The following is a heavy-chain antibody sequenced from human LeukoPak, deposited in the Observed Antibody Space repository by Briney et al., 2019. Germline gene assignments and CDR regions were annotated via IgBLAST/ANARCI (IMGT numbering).Heavy chain of an antibody. J-gene: IGHJ4*02. D-gene: IGHD6-19*01. CDR3: AKNVKSSGWYSDY. CDR2: ISDSGTIT. CDR1: GFTFGSYA. V-gene: IGHV3-23*01. Sequence: GGSLRLSCAASGFTFGSYAMTWVRQAPGRGLEWVSGISDSGTITYYAASVKGRFTISRDNSKNTLYLQMNSLRAEDTAVYYCAKNVKSSGWYSDYWGQGTLVTVSS.